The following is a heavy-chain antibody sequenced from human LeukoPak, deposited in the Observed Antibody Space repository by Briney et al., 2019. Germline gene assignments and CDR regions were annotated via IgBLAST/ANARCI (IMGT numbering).Heavy chain of an antibody. V-gene: IGHV3-23*01. CDR2: ISGRGDLE. J-gene: IGHJ6*01. Sequence: GGSLRLSCSASGFTFSSYAMTWVRQAPGKGLEWVSTISGRGDLEFYTESVKGRFTISRDHSKNTVHLQMDSLRAEDTAIYYCAKMKGHPLPKYYMDVWGQGTTVTVSS. D-gene: IGHD1-26*01. CDR3: AKMKGHPLPKYYMDV. CDR1: GFTFSSYA.